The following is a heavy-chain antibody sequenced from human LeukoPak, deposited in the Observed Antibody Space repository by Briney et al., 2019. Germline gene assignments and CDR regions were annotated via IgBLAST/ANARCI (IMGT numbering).Heavy chain of an antibody. J-gene: IGHJ4*02. CDR2: IIPILGIA. CDR1: GGTFSSYA. D-gene: IGHD2-2*01. Sequence: ASAKVSCKASGGTFSSYAISWVRQAPGQGLEWMGRIIPILGIANYAQKFQGRVTITADKSTSTAYMELSSLRSEDTAVYYCARDRGVGYCSSTSCPGDYWGQGTLVTVSS. V-gene: IGHV1-69*04. CDR3: ARDRGVGYCSSTSCPGDY.